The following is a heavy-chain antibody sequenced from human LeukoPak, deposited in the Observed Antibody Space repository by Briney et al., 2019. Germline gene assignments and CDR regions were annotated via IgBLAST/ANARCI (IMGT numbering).Heavy chain of an antibody. J-gene: IGHJ4*02. CDR3: AKDPDWGSYTTGDY. V-gene: IGHV3-43*02. D-gene: IGHD3-16*01. CDR1: GFTFDDYA. Sequence: GGSLRLSCAASGFTFDDYAMHWVRQAPGKSLEWVSLISGDGGSTYYADSVKGRFTISRDNSKNSLYLQMNSLRTEDTALYYCAKDPDWGSYTTGDYWGQGTLVTVSS. CDR2: ISGDGGST.